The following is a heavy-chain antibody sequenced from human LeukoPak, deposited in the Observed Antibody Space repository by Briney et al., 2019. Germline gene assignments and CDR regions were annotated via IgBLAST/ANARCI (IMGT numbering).Heavy chain of an antibody. CDR1: GGSISSGDYY. V-gene: IGHV4-30-4*01. CDR3: ARVGWVVVPAAMLFPPSSFDP. Sequence: PSETLSLTCTVSGGSISSGDYYWSWIRQLPGKGLEWIGYIYYSGSTYYNPSLKSRVTISVDTSKNQFSLKLSSVTAADTAVYYCARVGWVVVPAAMLFPPSSFDPWGQGTLVTVSS. D-gene: IGHD2-2*01. CDR2: IYYSGST. J-gene: IGHJ5*02.